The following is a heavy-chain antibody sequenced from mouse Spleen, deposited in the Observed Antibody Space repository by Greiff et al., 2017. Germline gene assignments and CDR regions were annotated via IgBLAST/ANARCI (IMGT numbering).Heavy chain of an antibody. D-gene: IGHD2-13*01. CDR1: GYTFTDYY. CDR3: ARGEAVLYAMDY. CDR2: IYPGSGNT. V-gene: IGHV1-76*01. J-gene: IGHJ4*01. Sequence: VKLVESGAELVRPGASVKLSCKASGYTFTDYYINWVKQRPGQGLEWIARIYPGSGNTYYNEKFKGKATLTAEKSSSTAYMQLSSLTSEDSAVYFCARGEAVLYAMDYWGQGTSVTVSS.